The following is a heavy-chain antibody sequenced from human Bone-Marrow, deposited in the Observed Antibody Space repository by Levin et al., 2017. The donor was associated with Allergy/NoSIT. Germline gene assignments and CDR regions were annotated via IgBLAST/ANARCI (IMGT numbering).Heavy chain of an antibody. Sequence: GESLKISCAASGFTFSSYAMYWVRQAPGKGLEWVAVISYDGSNKYYADSVKGRFTISRDNSRGTLNLEMNTLRADDTAMYYGASPGGGRCSGSDCCWFDPWGQGTLVTVSS. J-gene: IGHJ5*02. CDR1: GFTFSSYA. D-gene: IGHD6-19*01. CDR3: ASPGGGRCSGSDCCWFDP. V-gene: IGHV3-30-3*01. CDR2: ISYDGSNK.